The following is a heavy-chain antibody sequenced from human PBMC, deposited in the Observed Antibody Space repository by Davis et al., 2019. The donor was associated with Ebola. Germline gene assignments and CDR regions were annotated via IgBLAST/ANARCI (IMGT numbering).Heavy chain of an antibody. V-gene: IGHV3-73*01. CDR3: TRTYTPTYYYGAGSYEAKGYYFDY. D-gene: IGHD3-10*01. Sequence: GGSLRLSCAASGFTFSSSAMHWVRQAPGKGLEWVGRIRSKVNSYAKAYAASVKGRFTISRDDSTNTAYLQMNSLKTEDTAVYYCTRTYTPTYYYGAGSYEAKGYYFDYWGQGTLVTVSS. CDR1: GFTFSSSA. CDR2: IRSKVNSYAK. J-gene: IGHJ4*02.